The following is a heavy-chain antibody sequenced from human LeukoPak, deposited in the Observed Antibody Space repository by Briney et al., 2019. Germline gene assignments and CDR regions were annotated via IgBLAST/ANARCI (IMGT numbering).Heavy chain of an antibody. D-gene: IGHD3-9*01. Sequence: PSETLSLTCAVYGGSFSGYYWSWIRQPPGKGLEWIGEINHSGSTNYNPSLKTRVTISVDTSKNQFSLKLSSVTAADTAVYYCARGPNSPYDILTGPFDYWGQGTLVTVSS. V-gene: IGHV4-34*01. CDR1: GGSFSGYY. CDR2: INHSGST. J-gene: IGHJ4*02. CDR3: ARGPNSPYDILTGPFDY.